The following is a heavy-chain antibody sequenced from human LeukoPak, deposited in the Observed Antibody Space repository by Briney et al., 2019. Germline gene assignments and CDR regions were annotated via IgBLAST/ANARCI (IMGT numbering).Heavy chain of an antibody. Sequence: ASVKVSCKASGYTFTSYEINWVRQATGQGLEWMGWMNPNSGNTGYAQKFQGRVTMTRNTSISTAYMELSSLRSEDTAVYYCASSFNYGGNDYFDYWGQGTLVTVSS. J-gene: IGHJ4*02. CDR2: MNPNSGNT. V-gene: IGHV1-8*01. CDR1: GYTFTSYE. D-gene: IGHD4-17*01. CDR3: ASSFNYGGNDYFDY.